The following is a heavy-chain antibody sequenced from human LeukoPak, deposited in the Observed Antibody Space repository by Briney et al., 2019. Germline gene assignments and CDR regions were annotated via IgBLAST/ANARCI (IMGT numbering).Heavy chain of an antibody. V-gene: IGHV3-23*01. J-gene: IGHJ4*02. Sequence: GGSLRLSCAASGFTFSSYAMSWVRQAPGKGLEWVSAISGSGGSTYYADSVKGRFTISRDNSKNTLYLQMNSLRAEDTAVYYCAKVSGYSWNPEIDYWGQGTLVTVSS. D-gene: IGHD1-20*01. CDR3: AKVSGYSWNPEIDY. CDR2: ISGSGGST. CDR1: GFTFSSYA.